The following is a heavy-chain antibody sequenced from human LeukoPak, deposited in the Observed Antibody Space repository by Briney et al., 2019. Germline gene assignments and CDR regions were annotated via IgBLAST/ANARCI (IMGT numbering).Heavy chain of an antibody. Sequence: PSETLSLTCTVSGGSISSSSYYWGWIRQPPGKGLEWIGSIYYSGSTYYNPSLKSRVTISVDTSKNQFSLKLSSVTAADTAVYYCARHIADTNWFDPWGQGTPVTVSS. CDR3: ARHIADTNWFDP. V-gene: IGHV4-39*01. D-gene: IGHD3-16*02. J-gene: IGHJ5*02. CDR2: IYYSGST. CDR1: GGSISSSSYY.